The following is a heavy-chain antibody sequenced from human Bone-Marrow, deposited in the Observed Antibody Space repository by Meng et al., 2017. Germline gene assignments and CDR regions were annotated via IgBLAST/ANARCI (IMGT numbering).Heavy chain of an antibody. CDR3: ARDIQRGMFDY. CDR2: VSASGSSK. CDR1: GFIFSSYE. J-gene: IGHJ4*02. Sequence: GGSLRLSCAASGFIFSSYEMNWVRQAPGKGLEWVSYVSASGSSKYYADSVKGRFTISRDNVRNSLYLQMNSLRAEDTAVYYCARDIQRGMFDYWGQGTLVTVSS. V-gene: IGHV3-48*03. D-gene: IGHD5-18*01.